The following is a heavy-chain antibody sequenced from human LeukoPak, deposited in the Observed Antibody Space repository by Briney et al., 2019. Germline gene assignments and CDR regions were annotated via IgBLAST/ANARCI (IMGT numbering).Heavy chain of an antibody. V-gene: IGHV4-30-2*01. CDR1: GGSISSGGYS. D-gene: IGHD2-2*01. CDR3: ARNVVPAVNWFDP. Sequence: SETLSLTCAVSGGSISSGGYSWSWIRQPPGKGLEWIGYIYHSGSTYYNPSLKSRVTISVDRSKNQFSLKLSSVTAADTAVYYCARNVVPAVNWFDPWGQGTLVTVSS. J-gene: IGHJ5*02. CDR2: IYHSGST.